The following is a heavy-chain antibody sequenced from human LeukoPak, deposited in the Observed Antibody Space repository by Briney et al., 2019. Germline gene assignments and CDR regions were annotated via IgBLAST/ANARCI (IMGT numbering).Heavy chain of an antibody. CDR2: ISSSSSYI. V-gene: IGHV3-21*04. CDR1: GFTFSSYS. CDR3: AKDAPTYYYGSGSYPAGDY. D-gene: IGHD3-10*01. Sequence: GGSLRLSCAASGFTFSSYSMNWVRQAPGKGLEWVSSISSSSSYIYYADSVKGRFTISRDNAKNSLYLQMNSLRAEDTAVYYCAKDAPTYYYGSGSYPAGDYWGQGTLVTVSS. J-gene: IGHJ4*02.